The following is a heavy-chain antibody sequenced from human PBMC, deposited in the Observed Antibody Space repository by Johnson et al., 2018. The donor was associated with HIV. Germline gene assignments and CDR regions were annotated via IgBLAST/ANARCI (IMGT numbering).Heavy chain of an antibody. V-gene: IGHV3-30*04. CDR1: GLTFNNYP. J-gene: IGHJ3*02. CDR2: IPYDGTKK. CDR3: ARGGIIHDAFDI. D-gene: IGHD1-1*01. Sequence: QVQLVESGGGVVRPGRSLRLSCSVSGLTFNNYPMHWLRQTPGKGLEWVAVIPYDGTKKYYADSVKGRFSISRDTSENTVYLQMDSLTSEDTAVDYCARGGIIHDAFDIWGQGTMVTVSS.